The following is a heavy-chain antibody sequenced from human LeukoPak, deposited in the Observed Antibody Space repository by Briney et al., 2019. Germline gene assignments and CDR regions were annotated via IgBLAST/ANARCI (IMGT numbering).Heavy chain of an antibody. J-gene: IGHJ4*02. V-gene: IGHV3-7*01. CDR3: AREVGYFDY. CDR1: GFTFSTYW. D-gene: IGHD1-26*01. CDR2: IKQDGSDK. Sequence: GSLRLSCAASGFTFSTYWMAWVRQAPGKGLEWVANIKQDGSDKYYVGSVKGRFTISRDTAKNSLYLQMNSLRAEDTAVYYCAREVGYFDYWGQGTLVTVSS.